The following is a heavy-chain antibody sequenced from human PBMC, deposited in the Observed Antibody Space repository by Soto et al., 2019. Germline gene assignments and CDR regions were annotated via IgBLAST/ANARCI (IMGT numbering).Heavy chain of an antibody. CDR2: INPNSGGT. V-gene: IGHV1-2*02. D-gene: IGHD4-17*01. Sequence: ASVKVSCKASGYTFTGYYMHWVRQAPGQGLEWMGWINPNSGGTNYAQKFQGRVTMTRDTSISTAYMELSRLRSDDTAVYYCARDLHGDHYFDYWGQGTLVTVSS. CDR1: GYTFTGYY. CDR3: ARDLHGDHYFDY. J-gene: IGHJ4*02.